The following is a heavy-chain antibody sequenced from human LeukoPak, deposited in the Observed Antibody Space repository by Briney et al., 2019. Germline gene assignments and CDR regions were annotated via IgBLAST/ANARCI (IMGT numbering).Heavy chain of an antibody. CDR3: AKDMTVHPFY. CDR1: RFTLNTYA. D-gene: IGHD3-22*01. V-gene: IGHV3-23*01. Sequence: QSGGSLRLSCAASRFTLNTYALTWVRQAPGRGLEWVSSISGSGANTYYGDSAKGRFTISRDNSKNTLYLQMNSRRAEDTAVYYCAKDMTVHPFYWGQGTLVTVSS. CDR2: ISGSGANT. J-gene: IGHJ4*02.